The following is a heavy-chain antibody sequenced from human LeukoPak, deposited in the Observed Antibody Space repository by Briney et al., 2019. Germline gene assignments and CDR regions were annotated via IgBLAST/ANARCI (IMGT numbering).Heavy chain of an antibody. D-gene: IGHD3-22*01. V-gene: IGHV4-4*07. J-gene: IGHJ4*02. Sequence: SETLSLTCTVSGGSISSYYWSWIRQPAGKGLEWIGRIYTSGSTNYNPSLKSRVTMSVDTSKNQFSLKLSSVTAADTAVYYCARDGMYYYDSSGCYSTHFDYWGQGTLVTVSS. CDR3: ARDGMYYYDSSGCYSTHFDY. CDR2: IYTSGST. CDR1: GGSISSYY.